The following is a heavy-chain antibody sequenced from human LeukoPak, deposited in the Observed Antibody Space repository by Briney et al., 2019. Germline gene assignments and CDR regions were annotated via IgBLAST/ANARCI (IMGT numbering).Heavy chain of an antibody. Sequence: PSETLSLTCAVYGGSFSGYYWSWIRQPPGKGLEWIGEINHSGSTNYNPSLKSRVTISVDTSKNQFSLKLSSVTAADTAVYYCARVFYYDSSGYSHNWFDPWGQGTLVTVSS. CDR2: INHSGST. D-gene: IGHD3-22*01. J-gene: IGHJ5*02. V-gene: IGHV4-34*01. CDR3: ARVFYYDSSGYSHNWFDP. CDR1: GGSFSGYY.